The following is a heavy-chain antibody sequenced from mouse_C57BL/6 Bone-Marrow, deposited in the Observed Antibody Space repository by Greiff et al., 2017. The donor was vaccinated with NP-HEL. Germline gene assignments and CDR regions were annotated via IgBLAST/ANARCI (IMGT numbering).Heavy chain of an antibody. Sequence: VQLQQSGPELVKPGASVKISCKASGYSFTGYYMNWVKQSPEQSLEWIGEINPSTGGTTYNQKFKAKATLTVDKSSSTAYMQLKSLTSEDSAVYYCARKVGSSYEDWGQGTTLTVSS. CDR2: INPSTGGT. CDR3: ARKVGSSYED. J-gene: IGHJ2*01. D-gene: IGHD1-1*01. V-gene: IGHV1-42*01. CDR1: GYSFTGYY.